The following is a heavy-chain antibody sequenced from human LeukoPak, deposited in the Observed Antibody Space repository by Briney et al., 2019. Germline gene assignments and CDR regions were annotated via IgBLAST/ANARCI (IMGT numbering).Heavy chain of an antibody. CDR3: ASMIVVVISTPIPTTIDY. D-gene: IGHD3-22*01. CDR2: IYYSGST. CDR1: GGSISSSSYF. V-gene: IGHV4-39*07. J-gene: IGHJ4*02. Sequence: SETLSLTCSVSGGSISSSSYFWGWIRQPPAKGLEWIGSIYYSGSTYYNPSVKSRVTISADTLKNQFSLKLSSVTAADTAVYYCASMIVVVISTPIPTTIDYWGQGTLVTVSS.